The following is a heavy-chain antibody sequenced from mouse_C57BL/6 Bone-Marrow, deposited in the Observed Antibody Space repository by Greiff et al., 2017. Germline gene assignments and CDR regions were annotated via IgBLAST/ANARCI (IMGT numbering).Heavy chain of an antibody. Sequence: VHVKQSGAELVKPGASVKLSCTASGFNIKDYYMHWVKQRTEQGLEWIGRLDPEDGETKYAPNFQGKATITADTSSNTAYLQLSRLPSADTAVYSCARDLSSDGSSYDTAYWGQGTLVTVSA. CDR3: ARDLSSDGSSYDTAY. D-gene: IGHD1-1*01. J-gene: IGHJ3*01. CDR1: GFNIKDYY. V-gene: IGHV14-2*01. CDR2: LDPEDGET.